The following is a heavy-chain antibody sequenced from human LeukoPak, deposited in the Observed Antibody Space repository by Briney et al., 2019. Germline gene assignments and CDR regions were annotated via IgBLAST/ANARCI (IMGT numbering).Heavy chain of an antibody. J-gene: IGHJ4*02. Sequence: ASVKVSCKASGYTFNSYGISWVRQAPGQGLEWMGWISAYNGNTNYAQKLQGRVTMTTDTSTSTAYMELRSLRSEDTAVYYCARDLQVLWFGELSCLSYWGQGTLVTVSS. CDR3: ARDLQVLWFGELSCLSY. V-gene: IGHV1-18*01. CDR1: GYTFNSYG. CDR2: ISAYNGNT. D-gene: IGHD3-10*01.